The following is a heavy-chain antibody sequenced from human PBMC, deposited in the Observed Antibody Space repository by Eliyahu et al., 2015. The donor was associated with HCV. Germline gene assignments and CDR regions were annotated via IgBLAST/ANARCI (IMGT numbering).Heavy chain of an antibody. Sequence: FINAWMSWVRQAPGKGLEWVGRIKSKTDGGTTDYAAPVKGRFTISRDDSKNTLYLQMNSLKTEDTAVYYCTREAYSSSSEGVDWFDPWGQGTLVTVSS. CDR2: IKSKTDGGTT. CDR1: FINAW. J-gene: IGHJ5*02. V-gene: IGHV3-15*01. D-gene: IGHD6-6*01. CDR3: TREAYSSSSEGVDWFDP.